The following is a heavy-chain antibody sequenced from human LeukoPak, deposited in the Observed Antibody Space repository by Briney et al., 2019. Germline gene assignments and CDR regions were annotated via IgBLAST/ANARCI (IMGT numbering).Heavy chain of an antibody. V-gene: IGHV1-8*01. D-gene: IGHD1-26*01. Sequence: GASVSVSYGACGYTFPRYDIQGVRQAWGRGGEGVGWMHPNSGNTGYAQKFQGRVTMTRNTSISTAYMELSSLRSEATAVYYCAIGPPTTIRDWFDPWGQGTLVTVSS. CDR2: MHPNSGNT. CDR1: GYTFPRYD. J-gene: IGHJ5*02. CDR3: AIGPPTTIRDWFDP.